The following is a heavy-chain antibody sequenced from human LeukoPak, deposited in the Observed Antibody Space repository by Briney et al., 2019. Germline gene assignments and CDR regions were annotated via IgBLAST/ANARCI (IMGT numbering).Heavy chain of an antibody. CDR1: GFTFSSYS. V-gene: IGHV3-21*01. CDR2: ITFRSYI. Sequence: GGSLRLSCAASGFTFSSYSMNWVRQAPGKGLEWVSSITFRSYIYYADSVKGRFTISRDNAKNSLYLQMNSLRAEDTAVYYCAELGITMIGGVWGKGTTVTISS. J-gene: IGHJ6*04. CDR3: AELGITMIGGV. D-gene: IGHD3-10*02.